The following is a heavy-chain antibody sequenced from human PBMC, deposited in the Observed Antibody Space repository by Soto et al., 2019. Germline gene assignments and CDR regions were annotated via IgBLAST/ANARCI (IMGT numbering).Heavy chain of an antibody. Sequence: GSRTFSGSAAVFTLSSYWIFWVGQAPGKGLDLVANIKQDGSEKYYVDSVKGRFTISRDNAKISLYLQMNSLRAEDTAVYYCAREPAGITIFGVVPRLGMNVWGQGTTVTVSS. CDR1: VFTLSSYW. D-gene: IGHD3-3*01. CDR2: IKQDGSEK. V-gene: IGHV3-7*01. J-gene: IGHJ6*02. CDR3: AREPAGITIFGVVPRLGMNV.